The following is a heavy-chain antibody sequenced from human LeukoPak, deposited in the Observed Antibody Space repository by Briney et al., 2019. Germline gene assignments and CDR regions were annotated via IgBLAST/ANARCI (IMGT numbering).Heavy chain of an antibody. CDR1: GHSIINSYY. CDR3: ARPVDSSGFSSFQH. CDR2: IYHTGST. V-gene: IGHV4-38-2*02. J-gene: IGHJ1*01. D-gene: IGHD3-22*01. Sequence: PSETLSLTCTVSGHSIINSYYWGWIRQPPGKGLEWIGSIYHTGSTYYNLSLKSRVTISLDTSKNQFSLKLNSVTAADTAVYFCARPVDSSGFSSFQHWGQGTLATVSS.